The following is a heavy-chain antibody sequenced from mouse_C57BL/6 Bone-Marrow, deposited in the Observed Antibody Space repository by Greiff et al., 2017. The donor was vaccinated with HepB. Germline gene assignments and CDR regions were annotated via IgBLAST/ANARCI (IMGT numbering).Heavy chain of an antibody. CDR2: IYPGDGDT. V-gene: IGHV1-82*01. CDR1: GYAFSSSW. D-gene: IGHD2-1*01. CDR3: AVYGNYDY. J-gene: IGHJ2*01. Sequence: QVQLKESGPELVKPGASVKISCKASGYAFSSSWMNWVKQRPGKGLEWIGRIYPGDGDTNYNGKFKGKATLNADKSSSTAYMQLSSLTSEDSAVYFCAVYGNYDYWGQGTTLTVSS.